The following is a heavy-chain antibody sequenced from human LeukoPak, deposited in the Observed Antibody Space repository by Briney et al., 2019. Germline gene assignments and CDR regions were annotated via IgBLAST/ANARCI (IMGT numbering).Heavy chain of an antibody. V-gene: IGHV3-30*02. CDR2: IRYDGSNK. Sequence: GGSLRLSCAASGFTFSSYGMHWVSQAPGKGLEWVAFIRYDGSNKYYADSVKGRFTISRDNSKNTLYLQMNSLRAEDTAVYYCAKERDTAMVTIDYWGQGTLVTVSS. J-gene: IGHJ4*02. CDR3: AKERDTAMVTIDY. CDR1: GFTFSSYG. D-gene: IGHD5-18*01.